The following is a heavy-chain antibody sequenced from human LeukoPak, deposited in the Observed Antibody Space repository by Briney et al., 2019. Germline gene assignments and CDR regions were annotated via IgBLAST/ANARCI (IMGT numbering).Heavy chain of an antibody. D-gene: IGHD6-19*01. V-gene: IGHV3-21*01. CDR1: GFTFSSYS. J-gene: IGHJ4*02. Sequence: GGSLRLSCAASGFTFSSYSMNWVRQAPGKGLEWVSSISSSSSYIYYADSVKGRFTISRDNAKNSLYLQMNSLRAEDTAVYYCARDQYSSGSMHFDYWGQGTLVTVSS. CDR3: ARDQYSSGSMHFDY. CDR2: ISSSSSYI.